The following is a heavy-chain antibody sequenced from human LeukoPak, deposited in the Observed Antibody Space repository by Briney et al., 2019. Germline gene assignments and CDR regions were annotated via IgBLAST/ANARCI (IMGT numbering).Heavy chain of an antibody. J-gene: IGHJ4*02. CDR2: ISGSGGTT. CDR3: AKGTNFLGAVTIDY. Sequence: GGSLRLSCAASGFTFDTYAMNWVRQAPGKGLQWVLVISGSGGTTNYADSVKGRFTISRDNSKNTLNLQMNSLRAEDTAVYYCAKGTNFLGAVTIDYWGQGILVTVSS. V-gene: IGHV3-23*01. D-gene: IGHD3-3*01. CDR1: GFTFDTYA.